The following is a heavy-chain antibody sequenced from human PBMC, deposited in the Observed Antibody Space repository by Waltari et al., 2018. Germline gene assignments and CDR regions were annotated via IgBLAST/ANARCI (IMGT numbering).Heavy chain of an antibody. CDR3: ARDPSGSYPGDY. CDR2: IYRGGST. D-gene: IGHD1-26*01. J-gene: IGHJ4*02. CDR1: GFTVSTNY. V-gene: IGHV3-53*01. Sequence: EVQLVESGGGLIQPGGSLRLSCAASGFTVSTNYMTWVRQAPGKGVEWLSGIYRGGSTYYADSVKGRFTISRDNSKNTLYLQMNSLRAEDTAVYYCARDPSGSYPGDYWGQGTLVTVSS.